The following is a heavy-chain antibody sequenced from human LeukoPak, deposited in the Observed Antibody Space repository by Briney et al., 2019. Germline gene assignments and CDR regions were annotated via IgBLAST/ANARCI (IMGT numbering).Heavy chain of an antibody. CDR3: ARERPYCSSTSCYAYYFDY. J-gene: IGHJ4*02. V-gene: IGHV1-69*06. D-gene: IGHD2-2*01. CDR2: IIPTFGTA. CDR1: GGTFSSYA. Sequence: SVKVSCKASGGTFSSYAISWVRQAPGQGLEWMGGIIPTFGTANYAQKFQGRVTITADKSTSTAYMELSSLRSEDTAVYYCARERPYCSSTSCYAYYFDYWGQGTLVTVSS.